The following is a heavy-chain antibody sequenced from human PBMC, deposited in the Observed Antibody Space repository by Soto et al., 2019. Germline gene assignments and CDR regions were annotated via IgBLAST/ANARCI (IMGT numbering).Heavy chain of an antibody. V-gene: IGHV4-59*11. CDR3: ARNYGGNSQFFDL. CDR1: GDAITRHY. Sequence: PSETLSLTCNVSGDAITRHYWSWIRQSPGKGMEWLGYFFHTGTALYNPSLRSRVSMSVDTSKNQFSLKLTSIIPADTAVYFCARNYGGNSQFFDLWGRGTLVTSPQ. J-gene: IGHJ2*01. D-gene: IGHD4-17*01. CDR2: FFHTGTA.